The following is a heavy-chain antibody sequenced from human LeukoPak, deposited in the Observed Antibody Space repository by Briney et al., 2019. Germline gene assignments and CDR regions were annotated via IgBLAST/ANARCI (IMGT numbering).Heavy chain of an antibody. Sequence: GASVMVSCKASGYTLTGYYMHWMRQAPGQGLEWMGWINPNSGGTNYAQKFPVRVTMTRDTSISTAYMELSRLRSDDTAVYYCSRGSRVAAAGTKRWFDPWGQGTLVTVSS. D-gene: IGHD6-13*01. CDR3: SRGSRVAAAGTKRWFDP. CDR2: INPNSGGT. V-gene: IGHV1-2*02. CDR1: GYTLTGYY. J-gene: IGHJ5*02.